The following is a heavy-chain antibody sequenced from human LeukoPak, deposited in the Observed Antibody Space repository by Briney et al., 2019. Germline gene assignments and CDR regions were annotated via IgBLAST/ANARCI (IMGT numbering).Heavy chain of an antibody. D-gene: IGHD1-1*01. Sequence: GGSLRLSCATSVFRFTDYPMCCGCDALGGGGEWMSNIRITAEGATYAYYADSVKGPVTISRDDGKNTLYLHMNSLRDDDTAVYYCATDQRSAFDYWGQGILVTVSS. J-gene: IGHJ4*02. CDR3: ATDQRSAFDY. CDR1: VFRFTDYP. V-gene: IGHV3-11*03. CDR2: IRITAEGAT.